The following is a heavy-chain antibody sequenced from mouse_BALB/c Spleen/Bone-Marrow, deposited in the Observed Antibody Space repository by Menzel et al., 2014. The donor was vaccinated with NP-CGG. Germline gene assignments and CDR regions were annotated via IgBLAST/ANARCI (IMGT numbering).Heavy chain of an antibody. CDR2: IHYSGST. Sequence: VQLQQSGPDLVKPSQSLSLTRTVTGYSITSGYNWHWIRPFPGNKLEWMAYIHYSGSTNYNPSLKSRISITRDTSKNQFFLQLNSVTTEDTATYYCARGGYYGSSYFDYWGQGTTLTVSS. J-gene: IGHJ2*01. D-gene: IGHD1-1*01. CDR3: ARGGYYGSSYFDY. V-gene: IGHV3-1*02. CDR1: GYSITSGYN.